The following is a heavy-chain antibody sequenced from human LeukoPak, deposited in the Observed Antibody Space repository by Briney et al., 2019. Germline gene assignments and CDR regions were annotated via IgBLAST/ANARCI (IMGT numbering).Heavy chain of an antibody. Sequence: SETLSLTCTVFGGSISSSSHYWGWIRQPPGKGLEWIGSIYYSGTTYYNPSVKSRVTISVDTSKNQFSLKLSSVTAADTAVYYCARVVIYGGIDAFDIWGQGTMVTVSS. D-gene: IGHD4-23*01. CDR3: ARVVIYGGIDAFDI. V-gene: IGHV4-39*07. CDR2: IYYSGTT. J-gene: IGHJ3*02. CDR1: GGSISSSSHY.